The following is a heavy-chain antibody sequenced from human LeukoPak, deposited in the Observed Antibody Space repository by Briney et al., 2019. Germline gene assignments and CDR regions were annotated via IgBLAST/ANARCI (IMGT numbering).Heavy chain of an antibody. V-gene: IGHV3-30*02. D-gene: IGHD2-15*01. CDR2: IRYDGSNK. CDR3: AKDQPSGYCSGGSCFLFDY. Sequence: GGSQRLSCAASGFTFSSYGMHWVRQAPGKGLEWVAFIRYDGSNKYYADSVKGRFTISRDNSKNTLYLQMNSLRAEDTAVYYCAKDQPSGYCSGGSCFLFDYWGQGTLVTVSS. CDR1: GFTFSSYG. J-gene: IGHJ4*02.